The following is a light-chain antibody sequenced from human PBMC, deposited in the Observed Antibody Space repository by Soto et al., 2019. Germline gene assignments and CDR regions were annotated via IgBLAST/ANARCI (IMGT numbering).Light chain of an antibody. V-gene: IGLV2-14*01. J-gene: IGLJ2*01. Sequence: QSALIQPASVSGSPGQSITISCTGTTSDVGGYNHFSWFQQHPGKVPKLMIYDVNNRPSGVSNRFSGSKSGNTASLTISGLQAEDDADYYCSSYTNTNTLVFGGGTKVTVL. CDR2: DVN. CDR3: SSYTNTNTLV. CDR1: TSDVGGYNH.